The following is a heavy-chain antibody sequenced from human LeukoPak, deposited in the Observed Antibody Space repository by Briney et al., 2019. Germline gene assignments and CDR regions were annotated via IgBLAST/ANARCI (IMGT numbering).Heavy chain of an antibody. CDR3: TRDKGPSADRTAFDF. D-gene: IGHD2-2*01. CDR2: VYYSGST. V-gene: IGHV4-59*01. CDR1: GGYISTYY. J-gene: IGHJ4*02. Sequence: SETLSLTCSVSGGYISTYYWSWIRQPPGRGLEWIGYVYYSGSTNYNPSLKSRVTMSVDTSKNQFSLQLRSVTPADTAVYYCTRDKGPSADRTAFDFWGQGTLVTVS.